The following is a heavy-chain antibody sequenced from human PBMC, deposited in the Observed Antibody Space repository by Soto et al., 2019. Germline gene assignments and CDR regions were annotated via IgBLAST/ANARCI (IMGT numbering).Heavy chain of an antibody. CDR1: GGSISSGGYY. CDR3: ASVQSDYYYGMDV. CDR2: IYYSGST. D-gene: IGHD4-4*01. J-gene: IGHJ6*02. Sequence: SETLSLTCTVSGGSISSGGYYWSWIRQYPGKGLEWIGYIYYSGSTYYNPSLKSRVTISVDTSKNQFSLKLSSVTAADTAVYYCASVQSDYYYGMDVWGQGTTVTVSS. V-gene: IGHV4-31*03.